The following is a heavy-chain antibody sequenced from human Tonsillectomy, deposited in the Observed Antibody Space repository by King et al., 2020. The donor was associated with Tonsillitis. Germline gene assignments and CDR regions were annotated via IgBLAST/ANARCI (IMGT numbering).Heavy chain of an antibody. CDR1: GGSISSYY. D-gene: IGHD3-9*01. CDR2: IYYSGST. CDR3: ARTSYYDILTGYYLVEAFDI. Sequence: VQLQESGPGLVKPSETLSLTCTVSGGSISSYYWSWIRQPPGKGLEWIGYIYYSGSTNYNPSLKSRVTISVDTSKNQFSLKLSSVTAADTAVYYCARTSYYDILTGYYLVEAFDIWGQGTMVTVSS. V-gene: IGHV4-59*01. J-gene: IGHJ3*02.